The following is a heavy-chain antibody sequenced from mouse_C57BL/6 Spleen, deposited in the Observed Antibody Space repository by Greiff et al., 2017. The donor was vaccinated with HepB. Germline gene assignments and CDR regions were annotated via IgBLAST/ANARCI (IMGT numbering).Heavy chain of an antibody. V-gene: IGHV5-16*01. Sequence: EVMLVESEGGLVQPGSSMKLSCTASGFTFSDYYMAWVRQVPEKGLEWVANINYDGSSTYYLDSLKSRFIISRDNAKNILYLRMSSLKSEDTATYYCARDEGYFDVWGTGTTVTVSS. CDR2: INYDGSST. J-gene: IGHJ1*03. CDR1: GFTFSDYY. CDR3: ARDEGYFDV.